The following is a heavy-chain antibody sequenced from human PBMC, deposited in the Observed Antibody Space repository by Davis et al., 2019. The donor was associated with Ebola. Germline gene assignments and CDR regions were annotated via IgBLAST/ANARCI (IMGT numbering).Heavy chain of an antibody. D-gene: IGHD4-11*01. CDR2: ISSGGRT. V-gene: IGHV3-53*01. J-gene: IGHJ4*02. CDR3: ARRSHNNYVIY. CDR1: GFIVNGNY. Sequence: GESLKISCAASGFIVNGNYMSWVRQAPGKGLEWVSIISSGGRTLYADSVKGRFAISRDISKNTLSLQMNNLRAEDTAVYYCARRSHNNYVIYWGQGTLVTVSS.